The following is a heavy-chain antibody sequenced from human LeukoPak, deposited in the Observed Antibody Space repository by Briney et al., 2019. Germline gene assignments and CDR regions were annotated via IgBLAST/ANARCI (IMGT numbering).Heavy chain of an antibody. CDR1: GFTFSSYS. CDR2: ISSSSYI. J-gene: IGHJ3*02. V-gene: IGHV3-21*01. Sequence: PGGSLRLSCAASGFTFSSYSMNWVRQAPGKGLEWVSSISSSSYIYYADSVKGRFTISRDNAKNSLYLQMNSLRAEDTAVYYWAREGDDAFDIWGQGTMVTVSS. CDR3: AREGDDAFDI.